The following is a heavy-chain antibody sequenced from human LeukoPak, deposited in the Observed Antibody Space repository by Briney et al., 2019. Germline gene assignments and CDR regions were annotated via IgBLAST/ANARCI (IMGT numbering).Heavy chain of an antibody. CDR1: GGSINSNYW. CDR2: IYHTGSV. V-gene: IGHV4-4*02. J-gene: IGHJ3*02. Sequence: SGTLSLTCAVSGGSINSNYWWTWVRQSPGKGLEWIGEIYHTGSVNYNLSLESRVTISRDRSKNQFSLMLRSVTAADTAVYYCARYNGDYVAAFDIWGQGTMVTVSS. D-gene: IGHD4-17*01. CDR3: ARYNGDYVAAFDI.